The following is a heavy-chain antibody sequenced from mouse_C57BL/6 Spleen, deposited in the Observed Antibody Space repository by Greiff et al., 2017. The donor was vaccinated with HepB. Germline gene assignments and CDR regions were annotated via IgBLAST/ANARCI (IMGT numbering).Heavy chain of an antibody. CDR1: GFNIKDYY. CDR3: TTYYYGNSLYAMDY. V-gene: IGHV14-1*01. CDR2: IDPEDGDT. D-gene: IGHD2-1*01. J-gene: IGHJ4*01. Sequence: EVQLQQSGAELVRPGASVKLSCTASGFNIKDYYMHWVKQRPEQGLEWIGRIDPEDGDTEYAPKFQGKATMTADTSSNTDYLQLSSLTSEDTAVYYCTTYYYGNSLYAMDYWGQGTSVTVSS.